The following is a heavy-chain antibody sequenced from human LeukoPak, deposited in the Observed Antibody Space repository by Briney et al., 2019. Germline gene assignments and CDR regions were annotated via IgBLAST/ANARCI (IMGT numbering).Heavy chain of an antibody. Sequence: GASVKVSCKAPGYSFTSYGISLVRQAPGQGLEWMGWISAYNGNTNYAQKLQGRVTMTTDTSTSTAYMELGSLRSDDTAVYYCARDTGCSSGWYYDYWGQGTLVTVSS. CDR1: GYSFTSYG. J-gene: IGHJ4*02. D-gene: IGHD6-19*01. CDR2: ISAYNGNT. V-gene: IGHV1-18*01. CDR3: ARDTGCSSGWYYDY.